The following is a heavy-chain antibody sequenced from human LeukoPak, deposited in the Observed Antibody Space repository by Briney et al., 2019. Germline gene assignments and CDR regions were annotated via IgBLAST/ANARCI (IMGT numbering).Heavy chain of an antibody. CDR1: GYTLTELS. CDR2: FDPEDGET. Sequence: ASVKVSCKVSGYTLTELSMHWVRQAPGKGLGWMGGFDPEDGETIYAQKFQGRVTMTEDTSTDTAYMELSSLRSEDTAVYYCATDLGYYDSRRDYWGQGTLVTVSS. CDR3: ATDLGYYDSRRDY. V-gene: IGHV1-24*01. J-gene: IGHJ4*02. D-gene: IGHD3-22*01.